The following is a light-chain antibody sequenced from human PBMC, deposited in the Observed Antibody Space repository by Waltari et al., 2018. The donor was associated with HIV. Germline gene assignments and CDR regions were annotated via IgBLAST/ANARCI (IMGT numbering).Light chain of an antibody. J-gene: IGKJ4*01. CDR2: SGS. Sequence: DIQVMQSPSSVSVSVGDNVPISCQASHPIGDKLAWYQMKPGEAPKLLVYSGSKLQSGVPSRFAASVSGPHFSLTITGLQREDFATYFCQQASSFPHTFGGGT. CDR1: HPIGDK. CDR3: QQASSFPHT. V-gene: IGKV1D-12*01.